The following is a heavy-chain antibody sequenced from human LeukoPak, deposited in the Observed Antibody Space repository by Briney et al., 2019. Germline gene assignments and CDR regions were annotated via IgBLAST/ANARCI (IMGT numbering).Heavy chain of an antibody. J-gene: IGHJ1*01. V-gene: IGHV3-23*01. CDR2: ISGSGGST. D-gene: IGHD3-22*01. Sequence: PGGSLRLSCAASRFTFRSYAMNWVRQAPGKGLEWVSAISGSGGSTYYADSVKGRFTISRDNSKNTLYLQMNSLRAEDTAVYYCAASSGYYILLNSFQHWGQGTLVTVSS. CDR3: AASSGYYILLNSFQH. CDR1: RFTFRSYA.